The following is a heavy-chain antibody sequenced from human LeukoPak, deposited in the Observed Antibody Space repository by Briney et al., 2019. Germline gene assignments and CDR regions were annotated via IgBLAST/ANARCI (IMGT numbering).Heavy chain of an antibody. CDR2: INHSGST. CDR3: ARVGRLSTSFNYYMDV. Sequence: KPSETLSLTCAVYGGSFSGYYWSWIRPPPGKGLEWIGEINHSGSTNYNPSLKSRVTISVDTSKNQFSLKLSPVTAADTAVYYCARVGRLSTSFNYYMDVWGKGTTVTVSS. J-gene: IGHJ6*03. CDR1: GGSFSGYY. D-gene: IGHD2-2*01. V-gene: IGHV4-34*01.